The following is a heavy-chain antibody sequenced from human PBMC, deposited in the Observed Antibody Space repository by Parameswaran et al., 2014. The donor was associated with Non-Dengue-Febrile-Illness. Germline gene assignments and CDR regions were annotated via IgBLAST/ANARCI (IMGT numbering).Heavy chain of an antibody. CDR1: GGSFSGYY. Sequence: SETLSLTCAVYGGSFSGYYWSWIRQPPGKGLEWIGEINHSGSTNYNPSLKSRVTISVDTSKNQFSLKLSSVTAADTAVYYCAGLSSSSVGYYYYYYMDVWGKGTTVTVSS. D-gene: IGHD6-6*01. V-gene: IGHV4-34*01. CDR3: AGLSSSSVGYYYYYYMDV. J-gene: IGHJ6*03. CDR2: INHSGST.